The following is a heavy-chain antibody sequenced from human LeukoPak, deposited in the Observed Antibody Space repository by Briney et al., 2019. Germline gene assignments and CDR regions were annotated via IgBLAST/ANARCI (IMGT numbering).Heavy chain of an antibody. CDR1: GFTFTTYE. D-gene: IGHD3-10*01. J-gene: IGHJ4*02. V-gene: IGHV3-48*03. Sequence: GGSLRLSCATSGFTFTTYEMNWVRQAPGKGLEWVSYITSSGDIKTYADPVKGRFTMSRGDAKNSVYLQMNSLRPEDTAVYYCARDIYGDEDFDYWGQGTLVSVSS. CDR2: ITSSGDIK. CDR3: ARDIYGDEDFDY.